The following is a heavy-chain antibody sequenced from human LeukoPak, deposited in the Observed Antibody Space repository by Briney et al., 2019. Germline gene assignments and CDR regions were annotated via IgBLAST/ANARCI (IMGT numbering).Heavy chain of an antibody. CDR1: GYTFTSYA. CDR3: ARDDSGSYNFDY. J-gene: IGHJ4*02. CDR2: INAGNGNT. Sequence: GASVKVSCKASGYTFTSYAMHWVRQAPGQRLEWMGWINAGNGNTKYSQEFQGRVTITRDTSISTAYVELSRLRSDDTAVYYCARDDSGSYNFDYWGQGTLVTVSS. D-gene: IGHD1-26*01. V-gene: IGHV1-3*01.